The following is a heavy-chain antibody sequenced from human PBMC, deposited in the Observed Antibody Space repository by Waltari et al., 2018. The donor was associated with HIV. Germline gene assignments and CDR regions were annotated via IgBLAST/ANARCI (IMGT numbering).Heavy chain of an antibody. Sequence: QVQLVESGGGVVQHGRSLRLSCAASGFTFSNFAMPWVRQAPGKGLEWVAVIWYDEDNKYYADSVKGRFTISRDNSKNTLYLQMNSLRVEDTAVYYCARGGYYYDISGYYHYWGQGTLVTVSS. CDR2: IWYDEDNK. J-gene: IGHJ4*02. V-gene: IGHV3-33*01. CDR3: ARGGYYYDISGYYHY. CDR1: GFTFSNFA. D-gene: IGHD3-22*01.